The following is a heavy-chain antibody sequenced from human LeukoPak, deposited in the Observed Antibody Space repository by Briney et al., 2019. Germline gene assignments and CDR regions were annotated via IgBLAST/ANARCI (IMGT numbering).Heavy chain of an antibody. J-gene: IGHJ4*02. CDR3: ARSERYNSGWYFYFDY. Sequence: SETLSPTCAVYGGSFSGYYWSWIRQPPGKGLEWIGEINHSGSTNYNPSLKSRVTISVDTSKNQFSLKLSSVTAADTAVYYCARSERYNSGWYFYFDYWGQGTLVTVSS. CDR2: INHSGST. CDR1: GGSFSGYY. V-gene: IGHV4-34*01. D-gene: IGHD6-19*01.